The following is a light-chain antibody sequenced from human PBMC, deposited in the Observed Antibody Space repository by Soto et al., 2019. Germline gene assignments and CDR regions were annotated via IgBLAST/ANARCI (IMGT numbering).Light chain of an antibody. CDR2: DAS. CDR3: QQRSNWPPRIT. CDR1: QSVSSY. Sequence: EIVLTQSPATLSLSPGERATLSCRASQSVSSYLAWYQQKPGQAPRLLIDDASNRATGIPARFSGSGSGTDLTLTISSLEPEDFAVYYCQQRSNWPPRITFGQGTRLEIK. J-gene: IGKJ5*01. V-gene: IGKV3-11*01.